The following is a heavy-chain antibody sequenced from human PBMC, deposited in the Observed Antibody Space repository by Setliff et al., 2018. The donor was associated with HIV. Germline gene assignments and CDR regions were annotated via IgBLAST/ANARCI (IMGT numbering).Heavy chain of an antibody. CDR3: ARDRIWKGYYDY. D-gene: IGHD3-3*01. J-gene: IGHJ4*02. V-gene: IGHV4-31*03. CDR1: GGSISSGGYY. CDR2: IYYSGST. Sequence: SETLSLTCTVSGGSISSGGYYWSWIRQHPGKGLEWIGYIYYSGSTDYNPSLKSRVTISVDPSKNQFSLKMSSVTAADSAVYYCARDRIWKGYYDYWGQGTLVTVSS.